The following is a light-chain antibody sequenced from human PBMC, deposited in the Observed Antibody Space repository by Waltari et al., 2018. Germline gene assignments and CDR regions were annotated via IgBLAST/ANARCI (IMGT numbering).Light chain of an antibody. V-gene: IGKV3-20*01. CDR3: QQYGSSPYT. CDR1: QSVSSSY. J-gene: IGKJ2*01. CDR2: GAS. Sequence: EIVLTQSPGTLSLSPGDRATLSCRASQSVSSSYLAWYQQKPGQAPRLLIYGASTRATGIPNRFSGSGSGKDLTLTLSRLEPEDFAVYYWQQYGSSPYTVGQGTKLEIK.